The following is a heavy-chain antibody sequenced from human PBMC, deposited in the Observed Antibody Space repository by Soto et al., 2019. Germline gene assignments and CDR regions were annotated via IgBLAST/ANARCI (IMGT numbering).Heavy chain of an antibody. D-gene: IGHD6-19*01. CDR2: SSYDGDTK. CDR3: TRDWSAVIGTHFDL. V-gene: IGHV3-30-3*01. CDR1: GFTFSAFD. J-gene: IGHJ3*01. Sequence: QLQLVESGGGVVQPEKSLRLSCEASGFTFSAFDMHWVRQSPGKGLEWVATSSYDGDTKYYANSVKGRFTISRDNSRNPLDLHMNSRRAEDTALYYCTRDWSAVIGTHFDLWGQGTMVVVSS.